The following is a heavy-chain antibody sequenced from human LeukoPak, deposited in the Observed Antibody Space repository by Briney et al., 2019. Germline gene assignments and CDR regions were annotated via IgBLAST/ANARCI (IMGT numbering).Heavy chain of an antibody. CDR3: ARGSFGPNSGYYY. CDR2: VNRDGSET. CDR1: GFALSSHW. V-gene: IGHV3-7*01. D-gene: IGHD3-22*01. J-gene: IGHJ4*02. Sequence: GGSLRLSCAASGFALSSHWMTWVRQVPGRGPEWVANVNRDGSETYYLDSVKGRFTISRDNAKNTLYLQMSSLRAEDTAVYYCARGSFGPNSGYYYWGQGTLVTVSS.